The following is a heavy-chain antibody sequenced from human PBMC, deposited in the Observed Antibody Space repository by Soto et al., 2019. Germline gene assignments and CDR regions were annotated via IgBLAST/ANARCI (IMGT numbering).Heavy chain of an antibody. V-gene: IGHV5-51*01. CDR3: ARLFAVVVYGLDV. Sequence: GSLKISCKGSGYDFTSYWIGWVRQMPGKGLEWMGIIYPGDSDTRYSPSFQGQVTISVDKSISTAYLQWSSLKASDTAIYYCARLFAVVVYGLDVWGQGTAVTVSS. CDR1: GYDFTSYW. CDR2: IYPGDSDT. D-gene: IGHD3-3*01. J-gene: IGHJ6*02.